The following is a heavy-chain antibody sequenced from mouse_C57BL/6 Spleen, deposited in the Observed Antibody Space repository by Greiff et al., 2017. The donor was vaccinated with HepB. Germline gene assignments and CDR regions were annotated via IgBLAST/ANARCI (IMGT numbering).Heavy chain of an antibody. V-gene: IGHV1-55*01. CDR3: ARSSSGYVELDY. CDR2: IYPGSGST. Sequence: VKLQQPGAELVKPGASVKMSCKASGYTFTSYWITWVKQRPGQGLEWIGDIYPGSGSTNYNEKFKSKATLTVDTSSSTAYMQLSSLTAEDSAVYYCARSSSGYVELDYWGQGTTLTVSS. D-gene: IGHD3-2*02. J-gene: IGHJ2*01. CDR1: GYTFTSYW.